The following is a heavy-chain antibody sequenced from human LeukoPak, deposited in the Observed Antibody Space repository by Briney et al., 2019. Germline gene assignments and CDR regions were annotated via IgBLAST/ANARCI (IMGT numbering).Heavy chain of an antibody. J-gene: IGHJ4*02. V-gene: IGHV4-59*01. CDR3: ARHSGRGYDSPFDY. CDR2: ISYTGST. CDR1: GGSIGGYY. D-gene: IGHD5-12*01. Sequence: SETLSLTCTVSGGSIGGYYWSWIRQPPGKGLEWIGYISYTGSTNYNPSLKSRVTISVDTSKNQFSLKLSSVTAADTAVYHCARHSGRGYDSPFDYWGQGTLVTVSS.